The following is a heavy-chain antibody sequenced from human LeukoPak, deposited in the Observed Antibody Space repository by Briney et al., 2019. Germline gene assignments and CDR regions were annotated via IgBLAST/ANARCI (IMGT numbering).Heavy chain of an antibody. CDR2: IFGDGPGL. CDR1: GFSFSASS. J-gene: IGHJ4*02. D-gene: IGHD5/OR15-5a*01. V-gene: IGHV3-21*06. CDR3: TREGGSTDAGF. Sequence: GGSLRLSCEASGFSFSASSMNWVRQAPGKGLEWVTSIFGDGPGLYYADSVKGRFTISRDNGKNSVYLEMNSLRDDDTAVYYCTREGGSTDAGFWGQGTLVTVSS.